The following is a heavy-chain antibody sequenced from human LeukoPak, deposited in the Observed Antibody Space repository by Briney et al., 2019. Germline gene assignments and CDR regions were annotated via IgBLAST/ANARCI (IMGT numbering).Heavy chain of an antibody. V-gene: IGHV3-48*01. CDR2: ISSSSSTI. J-gene: IGHJ4*02. CDR1: GFTFSSYS. Sequence: GGSPRLSCAASGFTFSSYSMNWVRQAPGKGLEWVSYISSSSSTIYYADSVKGRFTISRDNAKNSLYLQMNSLRAEDTAVYYCARVGQSGPFDYWGQGTLVTVSS. CDR3: ARVGQSGPFDY.